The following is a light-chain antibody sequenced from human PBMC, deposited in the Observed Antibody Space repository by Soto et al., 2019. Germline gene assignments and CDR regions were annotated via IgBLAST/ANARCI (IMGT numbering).Light chain of an antibody. J-gene: IGLJ1*01. V-gene: IGLV1-40*01. Sequence: QSVLTQPPSVSGAPGQRVTISCTGSSSNIGAGYDVHWYQQLPGTAPKLLIYGNSNRPSGVPDRFSGSKSGTSASLAITGLLAEDEADYYCQSYGSSLSGYVFGTGTKLTVL. CDR2: GNS. CDR3: QSYGSSLSGYV. CDR1: SSNIGAGYD.